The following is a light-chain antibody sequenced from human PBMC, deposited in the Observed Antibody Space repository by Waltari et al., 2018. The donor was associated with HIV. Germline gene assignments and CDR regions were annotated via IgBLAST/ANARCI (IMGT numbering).Light chain of an antibody. J-gene: IGLJ2*01. CDR2: EGS. Sequence: QSALTQPASVSGSPGQSITISCTGPGSDVGSYNLFSWYQQYPAKAPKLIIYEGSKRPSWISNRFSGSQSGNTASLTISGLQAEDEADYYCCSYAVSSTSVIFGGGTKLTVL. CDR1: GSDVGSYNL. CDR3: CSYAVSSTSVI. V-gene: IGLV2-23*01.